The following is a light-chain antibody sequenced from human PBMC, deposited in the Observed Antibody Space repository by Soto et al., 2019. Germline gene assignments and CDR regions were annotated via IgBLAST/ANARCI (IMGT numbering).Light chain of an antibody. CDR2: AAS. V-gene: IGKV1-39*01. Sequence: DIQMTQSPSSLSASVGDRVTITCRASQSISSYLNWYQQKPGKAPKPLIYAASSLQSGVPSRFSGSGSGTDFTLTISSLQPEDFATYYCQQSYSTPQFGGGTKVEIK. CDR1: QSISSY. CDR3: QQSYSTPQ. J-gene: IGKJ4*02.